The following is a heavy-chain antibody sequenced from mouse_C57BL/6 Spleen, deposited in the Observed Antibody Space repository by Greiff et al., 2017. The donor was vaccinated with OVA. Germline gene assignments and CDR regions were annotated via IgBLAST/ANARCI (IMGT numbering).Heavy chain of an antibody. J-gene: IGHJ2*01. D-gene: IGHD2-4*01. Sequence: QVQLKQSGAELVRPGTSVKVSCKASGYAFTNYLIEWVKQRPGQGLEWIGVINPGSGGTNYNEKFKGKATLTADKSSSTAYMQLSSLTSEDSAVYFCARGDDYDRGYYFDYWGQGTTLTVSS. CDR1: GYAFTNYL. V-gene: IGHV1-54*01. CDR3: ARGDDYDRGYYFDY. CDR2: INPGSGGT.